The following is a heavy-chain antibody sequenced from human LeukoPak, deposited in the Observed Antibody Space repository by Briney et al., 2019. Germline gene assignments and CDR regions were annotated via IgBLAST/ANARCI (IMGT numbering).Heavy chain of an antibody. CDR3: AKGSSSGRPYFFDY. CDR2: ISGGSGSDT. V-gene: IGHV3-23*01. Sequence: PGGSQRLPCAASGFTFSSYAMSWVRQAPGKGLEWFAAISGGSGSDTYYADAVKGRFTISRDNSKTTLYLEMNTLRAEDTAVYYCAKGSSSGRPYFFDYWGQGTLVTVSS. J-gene: IGHJ4*02. CDR1: GFTFSSYA. D-gene: IGHD3-10*01.